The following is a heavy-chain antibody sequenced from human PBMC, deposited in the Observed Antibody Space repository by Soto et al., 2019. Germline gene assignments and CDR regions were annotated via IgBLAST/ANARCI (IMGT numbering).Heavy chain of an antibody. V-gene: IGHV3-74*01. CDR3: ARGWVERLPRQPPSDY. CDR2: INEDGRAT. CDR1: GFSLNTYW. D-gene: IGHD3-3*01. Sequence: PGGSLRLSCVGSGFSLNTYWMHWVRQVPGKGLEWIARINEDGRATSYVDAVKGRFTISRDNAGNTLYLQMNSLRLEDTAVYFCARGWVERLPRQPPSDYWGQGTLVTVSS. J-gene: IGHJ4*02.